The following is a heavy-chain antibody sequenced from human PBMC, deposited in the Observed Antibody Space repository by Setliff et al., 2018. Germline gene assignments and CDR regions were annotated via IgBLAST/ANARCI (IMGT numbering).Heavy chain of an antibody. CDR2: INPNDGYT. J-gene: IGHJ4*02. Sequence: ASVKVSCKASGHSLTSNHFHWGRQAPGKGLEWMGTINPNDGYTIYAPAFQGRVAMTTDTSTGTAYMELSGLTSADTATCYCIVNMVRPVTGLDSWGPGTLVTVSS. V-gene: IGHV1-46*01. CDR3: IVNMVRPVTGLDS. CDR1: GHSLTSNH. D-gene: IGHD2-15*01.